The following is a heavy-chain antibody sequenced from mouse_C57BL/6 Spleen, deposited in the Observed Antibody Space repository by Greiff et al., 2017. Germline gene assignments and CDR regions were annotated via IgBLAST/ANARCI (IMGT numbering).Heavy chain of an antibody. Sequence: QVQLQQSGAELVKPGASVKISCKASGYAFSSYWMHWVKQRPGKGLEWIGQIYPGDGDTNYNGKFKGKATLTADKSSSTAYMQLSSLTSEDAAVYFCARYPDYAFAYWGQGTLVTVSA. CDR1: GYAFSSYW. CDR3: ARYPDYAFAY. D-gene: IGHD2-4*01. V-gene: IGHV1-80*01. CDR2: IYPGDGDT. J-gene: IGHJ3*01.